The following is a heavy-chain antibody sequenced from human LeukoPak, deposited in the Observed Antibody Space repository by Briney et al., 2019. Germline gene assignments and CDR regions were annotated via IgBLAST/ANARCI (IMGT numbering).Heavy chain of an antibody. J-gene: IGHJ4*02. CDR3: AKDWFYYGSGSFDY. CDR2: ISGSGGST. D-gene: IGHD3-10*01. V-gene: IGHV3-23*01. Sequence: GGSLRLSCAASGFTFSSYAMSWVRQAPGKGLEWVSAISGSGGSTYYADSVKGRFTFSRDNSKNTVYLQMNSLRTEDTAVYYCAKDWFYYGSGSFDYWGQGTLVTVSS. CDR1: GFTFSSYA.